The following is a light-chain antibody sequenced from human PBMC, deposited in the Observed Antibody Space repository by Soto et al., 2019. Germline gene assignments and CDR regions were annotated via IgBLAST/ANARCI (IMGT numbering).Light chain of an antibody. J-gene: IGLJ2*01. CDR3: SSYTSTSTLV. CDR2: EVS. CDR1: NSDVGAYNY. V-gene: IGLV2-14*01. Sequence: QSALTQPASVSGFPGQSITISCTGTNSDVGAYNYVPWYQQHPGKAPKLMIYEVSNRPSGVSNRFSGSKSGDTASLTISGLQVEDESDYYCSSYTSTSTLVFGGGTKLTVL.